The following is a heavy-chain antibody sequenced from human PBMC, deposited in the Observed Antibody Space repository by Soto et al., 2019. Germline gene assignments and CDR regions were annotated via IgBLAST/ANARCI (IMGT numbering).Heavy chain of an antibody. Sequence: APVKVSSKASGFTLTCNYMHWVRQAPGQGLEWMGWINPNSGGTNYAQKFQGWVTMTRDTSISTAYMELSRLRSDDTAVYYCARGYSSGWYFLLDPWSQGTLVTVSS. D-gene: IGHD6-19*01. CDR1: GFTLTCNY. V-gene: IGHV1-2*04. CDR3: ARGYSSGWYFLLDP. CDR2: INPNSGGT. J-gene: IGHJ5*02.